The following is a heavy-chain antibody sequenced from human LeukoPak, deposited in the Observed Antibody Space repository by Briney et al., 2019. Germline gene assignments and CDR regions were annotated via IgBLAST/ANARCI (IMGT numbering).Heavy chain of an antibody. CDR1: GFTFSSYE. Sequence: GGSLRLSCAASGFTFSSYEMNWVRQAPGKGLEWVSYISSSSSTIYYADSVKGRFTISRDNAKNSLYLQMNSLRAEDTAVYYCARDVSYFDYWGQGTLVTVSS. V-gene: IGHV3-48*03. CDR3: ARDVSYFDY. CDR2: ISSSSSTI. J-gene: IGHJ4*02.